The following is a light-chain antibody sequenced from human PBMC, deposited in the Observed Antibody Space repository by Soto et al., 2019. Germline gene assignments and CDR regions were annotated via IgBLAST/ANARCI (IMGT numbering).Light chain of an antibody. Sequence: QSALTQPASVSGSPGQSITISCTGTSSDIGNYDFVSWYQQVPGTAPKAMIYEVSSRPSGVSNRFSGSKSGNTASLTISGLQSEDEAYYYCSSYTTSSSFILFCGRTQLTVL. CDR2: EVS. CDR3: SSYTTSSSFIL. J-gene: IGLJ2*01. V-gene: IGLV2-14*01. CDR1: SSDIGNYDF.